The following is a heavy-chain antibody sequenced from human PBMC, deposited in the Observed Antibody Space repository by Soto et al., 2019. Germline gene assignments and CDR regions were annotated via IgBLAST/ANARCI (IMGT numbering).Heavy chain of an antibody. CDR1: GYSFTSYW. CDR3: ASGYQSDYPTGDAFDI. V-gene: IGHV5-51*01. Sequence: GESLKISCKGSGYSFTSYWIGWVRQMPGKGLEWMGIIYPGDSDTRYSPSFQGQVTISADKAISTAYLPWSSLKASDTAMYYCASGYQSDYPTGDAFDIWGQGTMVTVSS. CDR2: IYPGDSDT. D-gene: IGHD4-17*01. J-gene: IGHJ3*02.